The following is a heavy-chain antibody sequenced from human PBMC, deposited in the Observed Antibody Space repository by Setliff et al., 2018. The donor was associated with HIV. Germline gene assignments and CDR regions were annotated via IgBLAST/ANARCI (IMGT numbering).Heavy chain of an antibody. V-gene: IGHV1-2*02. D-gene: IGHD6-19*01. Sequence: ASVKVSCKASGYTFPGYYMHWVRQAPGQGLEWMGWINPNSGGTNYAQKFQGRVTLTRDTSISTAYMELGRLGSDDTAVYSCARDSLWSQAQCANPSNWFDPWGQGTLVTVSS. CDR1: GYTFPGYY. J-gene: IGHJ5*02. CDR2: INPNSGGT. CDR3: ARDSLWSQAQCANPSNWFDP.